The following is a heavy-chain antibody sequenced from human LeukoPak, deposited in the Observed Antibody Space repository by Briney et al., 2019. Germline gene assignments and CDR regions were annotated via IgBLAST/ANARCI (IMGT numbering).Heavy chain of an antibody. CDR3: ARHDYGSGSYFDY. CDR2: IYTSGST. V-gene: IGHV4-4*09. Sequence: SETLSLTCTVSGGSISSYYWSWIRQSPGKGLEWIGYIYTSGSTNYNPSLKTRVTISVDTSKNQFSLKLSSVTAADTAVYYCARHDYGSGSYFDYWGQGTLVTVSS. D-gene: IGHD3-10*01. CDR1: GGSISSYY. J-gene: IGHJ4*02.